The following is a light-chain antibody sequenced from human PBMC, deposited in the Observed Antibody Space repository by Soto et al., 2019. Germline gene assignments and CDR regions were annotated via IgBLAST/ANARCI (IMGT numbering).Light chain of an antibody. Sequence: QSVLTQPASVSGSPGQSITISCTGSISDVGSYNLVSWYQQHPGKAPKLMIYEGSKRPSGVSNRLSGSKSGNTASLTISGLQAEDEADYYCCSFTTASTWVFGGGTKLTVL. V-gene: IGLV2-23*01. CDR2: EGS. CDR3: CSFTTASTWV. J-gene: IGLJ3*02. CDR1: ISDVGSYNL.